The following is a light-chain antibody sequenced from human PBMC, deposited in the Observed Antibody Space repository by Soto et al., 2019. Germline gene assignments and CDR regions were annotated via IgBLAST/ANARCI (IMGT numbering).Light chain of an antibody. CDR2: GAS. CDR3: QQYGRT. J-gene: IGKJ1*01. V-gene: IGKV3-20*01. Sequence: EIVLTQSPGTLSLSPGERATLSCRASQSVSSSYLAWYQQKPGQAPRLLIYGASSRATGIPDRFSGSGSGTDFTHTISRLEPEDFAVYYCQQYGRTFGQGTKV. CDR1: QSVSSSY.